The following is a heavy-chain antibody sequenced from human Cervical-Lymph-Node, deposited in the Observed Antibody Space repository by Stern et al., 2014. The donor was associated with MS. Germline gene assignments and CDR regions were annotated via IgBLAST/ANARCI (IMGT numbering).Heavy chain of an antibody. J-gene: IGHJ6*02. D-gene: IGHD2-21*02. CDR2: FDPEHGET. V-gene: IGHV1-24*01. CDR3: ATHRGRVTYYYGMDV. Sequence: VQLVQSGAEVKTPGASVQVSCKVSGYTLSEISMHWVRQDPGKGLEWMGGFDPEHGETRYAQKFQGRVTMAEDRSTDTAYMELSSLRSEDTAVYYCATHRGRVTYYYGMDVWGQGTTVTVSS. CDR1: GYTLSEIS.